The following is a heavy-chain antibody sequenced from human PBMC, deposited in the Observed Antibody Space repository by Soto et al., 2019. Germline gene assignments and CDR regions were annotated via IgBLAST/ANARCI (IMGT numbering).Heavy chain of an antibody. CDR2: MNPNSGNT. V-gene: IGHV1-8*01. D-gene: IGHD3-22*01. Sequence: ASVKVSCKASGYTFTSYDINWVRQATGQGLEWMGWMNPNSGNTGYAQKFQGRVTMTRNTSIRTAYMELSSLRSEDTAVYYCARDYYDSSGYYPFWGQGTLVTVSS. CDR3: ARDYYDSSGYYPF. J-gene: IGHJ4*02. CDR1: GYTFTSYD.